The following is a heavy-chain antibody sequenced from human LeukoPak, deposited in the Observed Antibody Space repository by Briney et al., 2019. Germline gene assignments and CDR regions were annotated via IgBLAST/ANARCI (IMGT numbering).Heavy chain of an antibody. V-gene: IGHV3-74*01. Sequence: LAGGSLRLSCAASGFTFSSYWMHWVRQAPGKGLVWVSRINSGGSSTSSADFVKGRFTISRDNAKNTLFLQMNSLRAADTAVYDCARDRRSYYDSSGYYQAVDYWGQGTQVTVSS. J-gene: IGHJ4*02. CDR1: GFTFSSYW. D-gene: IGHD3-22*01. CDR3: ARDRRSYYDSSGYYQAVDY. CDR2: INSGGSST.